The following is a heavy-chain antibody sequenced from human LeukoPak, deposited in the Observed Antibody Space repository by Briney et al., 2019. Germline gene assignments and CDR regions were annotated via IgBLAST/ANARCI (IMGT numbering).Heavy chain of an antibody. Sequence: ASVKVSCKASGGTFSSYDINWVRQDTGQGLEWMGWMNPNSGNTGYAQKFQGRVTMTRNTSISTAYMELSSLRSEDTAVYYCARGVGPLVRGVIRYYYYYYMDVWGKGTTVTISS. V-gene: IGHV1-8*02. J-gene: IGHJ6*03. CDR1: GGTFSSYD. D-gene: IGHD3-10*01. CDR2: MNPNSGNT. CDR3: ARGVGPLVRGVIRYYYYYYMDV.